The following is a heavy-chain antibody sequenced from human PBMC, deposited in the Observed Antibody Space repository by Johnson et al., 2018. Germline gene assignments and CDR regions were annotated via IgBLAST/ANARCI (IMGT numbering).Heavy chain of an antibody. D-gene: IGHD1-26*01. CDR2: ISYDGSNK. Sequence: QVRLGQCGGGVVQPGRSLRLSCAASGFTFSSYGMHWVRQAPGKGLEWVAVISYDGSNKYFADSVKGRFTISRDNSKNTLYLQMNSLRAEDTAVYYCAKEAGGGRDAFDIWGQGTMVTVSS. J-gene: IGHJ3*02. CDR3: AKEAGGGRDAFDI. V-gene: IGHV3-30*18. CDR1: GFTFSSYG.